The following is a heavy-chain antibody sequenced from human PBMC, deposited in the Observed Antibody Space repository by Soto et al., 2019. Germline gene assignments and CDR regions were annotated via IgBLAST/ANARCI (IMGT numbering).Heavy chain of an antibody. Sequence: EVQLVESGGGLVQPGGSLRLSCAASGFTVSNKYMRWVRQAPGKGLEWVSLIYSGGATYYADSAKGRFTISRDNSKNTLYLQMNSLRAEDTAVYYCARDGTYNWVGGQGILVTVSS. V-gene: IGHV3-66*01. CDR3: ARDGTYNWV. CDR1: GFTVSNKY. J-gene: IGHJ4*02. D-gene: IGHD1-1*01. CDR2: IYSGGAT.